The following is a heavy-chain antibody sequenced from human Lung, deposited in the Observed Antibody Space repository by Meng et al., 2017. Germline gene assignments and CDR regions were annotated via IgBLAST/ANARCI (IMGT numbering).Heavy chain of an antibody. V-gene: IGHV3-21*01. CDR3: ARERCNEGVCYWDY. Sequence: EVQLVESGGGLVKPGGSLRLSCAASGFSFSSYSMNWVRQAPGKGLEWVSSISTMSSYIFYADSVMGRFTISRDNAKKSLYLQMNSLRAEDTAVYYCARERCNEGVCYWDYWGQGTLVTVSS. J-gene: IGHJ4*02. D-gene: IGHD2-8*01. CDR1: GFSFSSYS. CDR2: ISTMSSYI.